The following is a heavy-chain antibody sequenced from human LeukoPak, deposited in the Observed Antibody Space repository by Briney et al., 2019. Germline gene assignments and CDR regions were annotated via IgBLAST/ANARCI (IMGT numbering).Heavy chain of an antibody. D-gene: IGHD6-13*01. CDR2: IDPSDSYT. J-gene: IGHJ6*04. CDR3: ARYSPPSSSSWSSDDYYGMDV. V-gene: IGHV5-10-1*01. Sequence: GESLKISCKGSGYSFTSYWISWVRQMPGKGLEWMGRIDPSDSYTNYSPSFQGHVTISADKSTSTAYLQWSSLKASDTAMYYCARYSPPSSSSWSSDDYYGMDVWGKGTTVTVSS. CDR1: GYSFTSYW.